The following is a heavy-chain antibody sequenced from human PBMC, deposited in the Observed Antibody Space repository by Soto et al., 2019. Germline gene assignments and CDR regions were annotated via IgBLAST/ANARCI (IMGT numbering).Heavy chain of an antibody. CDR1: GFSLSARGVG. CDR3: AHSPWGAPPDY. D-gene: IGHD3-16*01. J-gene: IGHJ4*02. V-gene: IGHV2-5*01. Sequence: GSGPTLVNPTQTLTLTCTVSGFSLSARGVGVGWFRQPPGKPLEWLGIISWKDDKRYTPSLQSRLTITKDTSKNQVVLIMTDMDPMDTATYSCAHSPWGAPPDYWGPGTLVTVSS. CDR2: ISWKDDK.